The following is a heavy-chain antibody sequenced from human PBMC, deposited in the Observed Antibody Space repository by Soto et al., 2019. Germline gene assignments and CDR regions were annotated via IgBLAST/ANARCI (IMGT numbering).Heavy chain of an antibody. CDR2: VDPEDGEA. V-gene: IGHV1-24*01. D-gene: IGHD3-16*02. Sequence: ASVRVSCPASGYTFTSFGMTCVRQAPGQGLEWMGGVDPEDGEAIYAQKFQGRVTMTEDTSTDTAYMELSGLRSEATAVYYCATRVSSLGYYNGMNVWGQGTTVTVSS. CDR1: GYTFTSFG. CDR3: ATRVSSLGYYNGMNV. J-gene: IGHJ6*02.